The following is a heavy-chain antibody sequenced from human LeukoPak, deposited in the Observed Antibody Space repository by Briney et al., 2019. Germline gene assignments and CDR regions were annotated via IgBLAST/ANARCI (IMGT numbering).Heavy chain of an antibody. D-gene: IGHD3-22*01. J-gene: IGHJ4*02. CDR1: GGSFGGYY. V-gene: IGHV4-34*01. Sequence: MTSETLSLTCAVYGGSFGGYYWSWIRQPPGKGLEWIGEINHRGSTNYNPSLKSRVTLSVDTSKNQFSLTLSSVTAADTAVYFCARGVTRTYYFDTSAYASADYWGQGTLVTVSS. CDR3: ARGVTRTYYFDTSAYASADY. CDR2: INHRGST.